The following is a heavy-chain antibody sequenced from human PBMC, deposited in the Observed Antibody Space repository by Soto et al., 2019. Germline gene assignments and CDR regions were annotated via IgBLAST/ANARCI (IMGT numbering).Heavy chain of an antibody. D-gene: IGHD2-15*01. CDR3: VRDALKWSFDH. CDR1: GFRPSDYF. V-gene: IGHV3-72*01. CDR2: IKNKAEKDIK. J-gene: IGHJ4*02. Sequence: EVHLVESGGGLVQPGGSLRLSCVASGFRPSDYFMDWVRQAPGKGPECVARIKNKAEKDIKEYAESAKGRFIVSRDDSKNSVYLQINSLNTEDTAIYFCVRDALKWSFDHWGQGALVTVSS.